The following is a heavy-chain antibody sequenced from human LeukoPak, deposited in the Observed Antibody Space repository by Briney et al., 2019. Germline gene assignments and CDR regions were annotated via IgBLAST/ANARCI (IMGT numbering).Heavy chain of an antibody. J-gene: IGHJ5*02. D-gene: IGHD2-2*01. V-gene: IGHV5-51*01. CDR2: IYPGDSDT. Sequence: GGSLEISFKGSGYRFTSYWIGWVRPVPGKGLEWMGIIYPGDSDTRYSPSFQGQVTISADKSISTAYLQWSSLKASDTAMYYCAISRGYCSSTSCYVNWFDPWGQGTLVTVSS. CDR3: AISRGYCSSTSCYVNWFDP. CDR1: GYRFTSYW.